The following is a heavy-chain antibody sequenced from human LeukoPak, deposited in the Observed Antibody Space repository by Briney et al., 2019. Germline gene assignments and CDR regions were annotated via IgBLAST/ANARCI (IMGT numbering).Heavy chain of an antibody. V-gene: IGHV1-8*01. D-gene: IGHD3-22*01. Sequence: ASVKVSCKASGYTFTSYDINWVRQATGQGLEWMGWMNPNSGNTGYAQKLQGRVTMTTDTSTRTAYMELRSLRFDDTAVYYCARDRYYYDSNGYYYWFDPWGQGTLVTVSS. CDR2: MNPNSGNT. J-gene: IGHJ5*02. CDR1: GYTFTSYD. CDR3: ARDRYYYDSNGYYYWFDP.